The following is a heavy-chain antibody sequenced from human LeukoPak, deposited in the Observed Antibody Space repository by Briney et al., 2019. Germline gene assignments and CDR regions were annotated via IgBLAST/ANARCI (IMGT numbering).Heavy chain of an antibody. V-gene: IGHV1-2*02. J-gene: IGHJ4*02. CDR2: INPHSGGT. Sequence: ASVKVSCKASGYTFTAYYIHWVRQAPGQGLEWMGWINPHSGGTNYAQKFQGRGTITRDTSISTAYMELGRLRFDDTALYYCATEPPHSTVITIWAHDYWGQGTLVTVSS. CDR1: GYTFTAYY. CDR3: ATEPPHSTVITIWAHDY. D-gene: IGHD4-17*01.